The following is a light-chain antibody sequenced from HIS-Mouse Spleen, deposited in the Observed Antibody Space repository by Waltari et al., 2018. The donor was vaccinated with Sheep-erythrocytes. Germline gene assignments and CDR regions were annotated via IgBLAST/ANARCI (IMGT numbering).Light chain of an antibody. J-gene: IGLJ1*01. V-gene: IGLV2-11*02. Sequence: QSALTQPRSVSGSPGQAVTISCTGTSSDGGGYNYVSWHQQHPGKAPKLMIYEVSKRPSGVPDRFSGPKSGNTSSLTISGLQAEDEADYYCCSYAGSYNHVFATGTKVTVL. CDR1: SSDGGGYNY. CDR3: CSYAGSYNHV. CDR2: EVS.